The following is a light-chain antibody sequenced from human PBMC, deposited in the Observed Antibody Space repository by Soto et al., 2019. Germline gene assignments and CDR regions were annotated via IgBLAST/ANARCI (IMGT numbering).Light chain of an antibody. Sequence: EIVMTQSPVTLSVSPGERAALSCRASQSVGGYLAWYQQKPGQAPRLVIHGASTRATGIPPRFSGSGSGTEVTLTISSLQSEELAVYYCHPYRDLQYTVGQGTKLEIK. V-gene: IGKV3-15*01. CDR2: GAS. CDR3: HPYRDLQYT. J-gene: IGKJ2*01. CDR1: QSVGGY.